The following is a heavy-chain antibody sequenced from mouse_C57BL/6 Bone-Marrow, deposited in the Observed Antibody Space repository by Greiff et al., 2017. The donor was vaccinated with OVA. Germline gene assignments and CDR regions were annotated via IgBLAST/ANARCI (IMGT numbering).Heavy chain of an antibody. D-gene: IGHD1-1*01. V-gene: IGHV1-81*01. J-gene: IGHJ3*01. Sequence: QVQLQQSGPVLVRPGASVKLSCKASGYTFTSYGISWVKQSPGQGLEWIGVIYPRSGNTYYNEKFKGKATLTADKSSSTAYMELRRLTSEDSAVYFGARGNDYYGSRRCPWLAYWGQGTLVTVSA. CDR2: IYPRSGNT. CDR3: ARGNDYYGSRRCPWLAY. CDR1: GYTFTSYG.